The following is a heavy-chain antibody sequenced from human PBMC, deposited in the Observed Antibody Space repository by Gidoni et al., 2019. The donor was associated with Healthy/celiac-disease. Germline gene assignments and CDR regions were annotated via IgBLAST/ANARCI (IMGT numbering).Heavy chain of an antibody. J-gene: IGHJ4*02. Sequence: EVQLLESGGGLVQPGGSLRLSSAASGFTFSSYAMSWVRQAPGKGLECVSAISGSGGSTYYADSVKGRFTISRDNSKNTLYLQMNSLRAEDTAVYYCAKSSAIAAECGSWGQGTLVTVSS. CDR3: AKSSAIAAECGS. CDR1: GFTFSSYA. CDR2: ISGSGGST. D-gene: IGHD6-13*01. V-gene: IGHV3-23*01.